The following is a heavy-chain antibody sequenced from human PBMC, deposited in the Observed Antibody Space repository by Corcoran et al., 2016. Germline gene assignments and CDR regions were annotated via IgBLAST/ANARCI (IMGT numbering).Heavy chain of an antibody. CDR1: GFTFSSYG. CDR3: AKVRYFGFDY. J-gene: IGHJ4*02. V-gene: IGHV3-30*18. D-gene: IGHD3-9*01. CDR2: ISYDGSNK. Sequence: QVQLVESGGGVVQPGRSLRLSCAASGFTFSSYGMHWVRQAPGKGLEWVAVISYDGSNKYYADSVKGRFTISRDNSKNRLYLQMNSMRAEDTAVYYCAKVRYFGFDYWGQGTLVTVSS.